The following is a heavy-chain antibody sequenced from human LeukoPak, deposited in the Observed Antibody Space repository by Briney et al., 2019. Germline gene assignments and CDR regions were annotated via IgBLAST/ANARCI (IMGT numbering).Heavy chain of an antibody. CDR1: GFTFSSYA. J-gene: IGHJ4*02. CDR3: ARDGVTAAHYFDY. V-gene: IGHV3-30*04. CDR2: ISYDGSNK. Sequence: GRSLRLSCAASGFTFSSYAMHWVRQAPGKGLEWVAVISYDGSNKYYADSVKGRFTISRDNSKNTLYLQMNSLRAEDTAVYYCARDGVTAAHYFDYRGQGTLVTVSS. D-gene: IGHD2-21*02.